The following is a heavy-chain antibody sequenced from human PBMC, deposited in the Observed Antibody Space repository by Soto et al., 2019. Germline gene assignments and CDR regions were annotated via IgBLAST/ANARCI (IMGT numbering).Heavy chain of an antibody. CDR3: AKDPTSYDSSAQFDS. V-gene: IGHV3-23*01. J-gene: IGHJ4*02. Sequence: GGSLRLSCAASGFSFSIYAMNWVRQAPGKGLEWVSGISGGGGSTYHADSVKGRFTISRDNSKNTLYLQMNSLRAEDTAVYYCAKDPTSYDSSAQFDSWGQGTLVTVSS. D-gene: IGHD3-22*01. CDR1: GFSFSIYA. CDR2: ISGGGGST.